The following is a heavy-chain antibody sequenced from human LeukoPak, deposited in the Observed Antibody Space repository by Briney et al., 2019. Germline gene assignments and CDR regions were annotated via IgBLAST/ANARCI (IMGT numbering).Heavy chain of an antibody. D-gene: IGHD3-10*01. V-gene: IGHV1-69*13. Sequence: GASVKVSCKASGGTFSSYAISWVRQAPGQGLEWMGGIIPIFGTANYAQKFQGRVTITADESTSTAYMELSSLRSEDTAVYYCARVTLRGLGNWFDPWGQGTLVTVSS. CDR3: ARVTLRGLGNWFDP. J-gene: IGHJ5*02. CDR2: IIPIFGTA. CDR1: GGTFSSYA.